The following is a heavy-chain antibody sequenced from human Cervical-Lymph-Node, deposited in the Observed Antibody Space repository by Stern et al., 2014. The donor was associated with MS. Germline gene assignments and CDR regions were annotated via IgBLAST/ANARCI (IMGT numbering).Heavy chain of an antibody. D-gene: IGHD6-6*01. Sequence: QVQLQESGPGLVKPSETLSLTCTVSGGSIGRYYWSWVRQPPGKSLEWIGYIYHNGNTNYNPSLKSRVPMSVATSKNQFSLNLTSVTAADTAVYYCTRDGRSSLSEYFQTWGQGSLVTVSS. V-gene: IGHV4-59*01. CDR2: IYHNGNT. J-gene: IGHJ1*01. CDR3: TRDGRSSLSEYFQT. CDR1: GGSIGRYY.